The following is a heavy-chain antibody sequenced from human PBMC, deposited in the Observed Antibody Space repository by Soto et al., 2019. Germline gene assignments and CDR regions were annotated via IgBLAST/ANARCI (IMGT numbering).Heavy chain of an antibody. D-gene: IGHD1-26*01. Sequence: GGSLRLSCAASGFTFSSYGMHWVRQAPGKGLEWVAVIWYDGSNKYYADSVKGRFTISRDNSKNTLYLQMNSLRAEDTAVYYCAREWIIVGATYYYGMDVWGQGTTVTVSS. J-gene: IGHJ6*02. CDR3: AREWIIVGATYYYGMDV. V-gene: IGHV3-33*01. CDR2: IWYDGSNK. CDR1: GFTFSSYG.